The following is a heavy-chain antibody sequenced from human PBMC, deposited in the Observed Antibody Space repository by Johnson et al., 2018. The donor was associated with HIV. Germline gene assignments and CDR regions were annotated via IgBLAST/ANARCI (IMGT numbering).Heavy chain of an antibody. D-gene: IGHD1-26*01. CDR3: AKSGFSGSYQGAYDI. CDR1: GFTVSSNY. J-gene: IGHJ3*02. CDR2: IYSGGTT. V-gene: IGHV3-66*02. Sequence: VQLVESGGGLVQPGGSLRLSRAASGFTVSSNYMSWVRQAPGKGLEWVPVIYSGGTTYYADSVKGRFTISRDNSKNTLSLQMNSLRAEDTAVYYCAKSGFSGSYQGAYDIWGQGTMVTVSS.